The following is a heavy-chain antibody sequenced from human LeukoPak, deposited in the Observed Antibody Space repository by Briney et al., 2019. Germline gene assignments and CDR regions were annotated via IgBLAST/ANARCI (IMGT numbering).Heavy chain of an antibody. V-gene: IGHV4-61*02. Sequence: SQTLSLTCTVSGGSISSGSYYWSWIRQPAGKGLGWIGRIYTSGSTNYNPSLKSRVTISVDTSKNQFSLKLSSVTAADTAVYYCARDRTYYYDIWGQGTLVTVSS. J-gene: IGHJ4*02. D-gene: IGHD3-22*01. CDR1: GGSISSGSYY. CDR3: ARDRTYYYDI. CDR2: IYTSGST.